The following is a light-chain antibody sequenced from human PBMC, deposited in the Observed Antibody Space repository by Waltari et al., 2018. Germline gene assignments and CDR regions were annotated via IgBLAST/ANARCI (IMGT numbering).Light chain of an antibody. V-gene: IGKV1-17*01. CDR2: HTS. CDR1: QAISGY. J-gene: IGKJ3*01. Sequence: DFQMTQSPFSLSASVGDRATTPCRASQAISGYLNWYQQKPGEAPKVLIYHTSRLETGVPSRFSGGGSGTEFTLTITSLQPGDFATYFCQQYYTFPFTFGPGTKLDLK. CDR3: QQYYTFPFT.